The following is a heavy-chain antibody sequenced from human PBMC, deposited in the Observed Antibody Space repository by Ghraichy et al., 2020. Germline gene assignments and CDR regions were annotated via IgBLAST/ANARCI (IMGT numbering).Heavy chain of an antibody. J-gene: IGHJ5*01. Sequence: SETLSLTCAVYGVSLSGYYWSWVRQSPLTGLEWIGQVNHSGDTKYNPSLGGRVTISVDMSTNQISLTLASVTAADGALYYCARHSIYGDQLDSWGQGILVSVSA. CDR3: ARHSIYGDQLDS. D-gene: IGHD4-17*01. CDR1: GVSLSGYY. CDR2: VNHSGDT. V-gene: IGHV4-34*01.